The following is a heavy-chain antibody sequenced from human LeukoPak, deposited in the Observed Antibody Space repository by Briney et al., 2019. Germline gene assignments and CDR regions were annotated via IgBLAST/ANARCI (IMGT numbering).Heavy chain of an antibody. CDR3: AKATAHYCYYGMDV. CDR2: ISGSGGST. J-gene: IGHJ6*02. Sequence: PGGSLRLSCAASGFTFSSYAMSWVRQAPGKGLEWVSAISGSGGSTYYADSVKGRFTISRDNSKNTLYLQMNSLRAEDTAVYYCAKATAHYCYYGMDVWGQGTTVTVSS. V-gene: IGHV3-23*01. CDR1: GFTFSSYA.